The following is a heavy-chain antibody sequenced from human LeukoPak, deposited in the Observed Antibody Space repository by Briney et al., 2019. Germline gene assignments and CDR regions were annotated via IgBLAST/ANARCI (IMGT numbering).Heavy chain of an antibody. D-gene: IGHD6-13*01. CDR1: GFTFSSYG. CDR2: IWYDGSNK. Sequence: PGGSLRLSCAASGFTFSSYGMHWVRQAPGKGLEWVAVIWYDGSNKYYADSVKGRFTISRDNSKNTLYLQMNSLRAEDTAVYYCARDAAVFVVIAAAGFDYWGQGTLVTVSS. V-gene: IGHV3-33*01. CDR3: ARDAAVFVVIAAAGFDY. J-gene: IGHJ4*02.